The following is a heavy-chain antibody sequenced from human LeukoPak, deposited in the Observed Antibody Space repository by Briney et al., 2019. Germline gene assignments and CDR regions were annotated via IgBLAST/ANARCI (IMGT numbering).Heavy chain of an antibody. CDR3: ATGSRYCSSTGCYKPFDF. CDR1: GGSISSGGYY. CDR2: IYYSGST. D-gene: IGHD2-2*02. Sequence: SQTLSLTCTVSGGSISSGGYYWSWTRQHPGKGLEWIGYIYYSGSTYYTPSLQSRVTISVDTSNTQFSLKLSSVTAADTAVYYCATGSRYCSSTGCYKPFDFGRQGTLVTVSS. J-gene: IGHJ4*02. V-gene: IGHV4-31*03.